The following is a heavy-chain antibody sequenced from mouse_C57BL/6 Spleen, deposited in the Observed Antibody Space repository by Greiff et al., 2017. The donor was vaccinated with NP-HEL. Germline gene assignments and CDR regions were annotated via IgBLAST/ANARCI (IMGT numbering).Heavy chain of an antibody. CDR3: ARGYGNPYYFDY. CDR1: GYTFTNYW. V-gene: IGHV1-63*01. D-gene: IGHD2-1*01. CDR2: IYPGGGYT. Sequence: VHLVESGAELVRPGTSVKMSCKASGYTFTNYWIGWAKQRPGHGLEWIGDIYPGGGYTNYNEKFKGKATLTADKSSSTAYMQFSSLTSEDSAIYYCARGYGNPYYFDYWGQGTTLTVSS. J-gene: IGHJ2*01.